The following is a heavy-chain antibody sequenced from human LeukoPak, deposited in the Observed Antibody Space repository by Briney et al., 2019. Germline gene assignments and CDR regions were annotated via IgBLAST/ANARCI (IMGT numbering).Heavy chain of an antibody. D-gene: IGHD3-10*01. V-gene: IGHV4-30-2*01. CDR1: GGSISSGGYS. CDR3: ARGHMVRGVIIPNWFDP. J-gene: IGHJ5*02. CDR2: IYHSGST. Sequence: PSQTLSLSCAVSGGSISSGGYSWSWIRQPPGKGLEWIGYIYHSGSTYYNPSLKSRVTMSVDRSKNQFSLKLSSVTAADTAVYYCARGHMVRGVIIPNWFDPWGQGTLVTVSS.